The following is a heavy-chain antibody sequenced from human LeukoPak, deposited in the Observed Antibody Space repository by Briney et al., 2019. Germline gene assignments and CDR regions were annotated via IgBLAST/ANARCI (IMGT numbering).Heavy chain of an antibody. D-gene: IGHD6-19*01. CDR1: GFTFSSYW. CDR2: INSDGSST. V-gene: IGHV3-74*01. J-gene: IGHJ4*02. CDR3: ARAGQWLVPDS. Sequence: GGSLRLSCAASGFTFSSYWMHWVRQAPGQGLVWVSRINSDGSSTSYADSVKGRFTMSRDNAKNTPYLQMNSLRAEDTAVYYCARAGQWLVPDSWGQGTRVTVSS.